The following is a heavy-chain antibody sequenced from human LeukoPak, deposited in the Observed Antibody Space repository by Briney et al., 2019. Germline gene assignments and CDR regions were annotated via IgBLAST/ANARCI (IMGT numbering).Heavy chain of an antibody. CDR2: IYYSGTT. V-gene: IGHV4-39*01. CDR1: GGSISSSNYY. J-gene: IGHJ4*02. Sequence: SETLSLTCAVSGGSISSSNYYWGWIRQPPGKGLEWIGSIYYSGTTYYSSSLKSRVIISVDTSKNQFSLKLSSVTATDTAVYYCARHEAQDFDYWGQGTLVTVSS. CDR3: ARHEAQDFDY.